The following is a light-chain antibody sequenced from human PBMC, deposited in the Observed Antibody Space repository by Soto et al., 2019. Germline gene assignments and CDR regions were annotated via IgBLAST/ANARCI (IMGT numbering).Light chain of an antibody. CDR1: QSVSSN. J-gene: IGKJ4*01. Sequence: PGERATLSCRASQSVSSNLAWYQQKPGQAPRLLIYGASSRATGIPDRFSGSGSGTDFTLTISRLEPEDFAAYYCQQYGSFALTFGGGTKVDIK. V-gene: IGKV3-20*01. CDR2: GAS. CDR3: QQYGSFALT.